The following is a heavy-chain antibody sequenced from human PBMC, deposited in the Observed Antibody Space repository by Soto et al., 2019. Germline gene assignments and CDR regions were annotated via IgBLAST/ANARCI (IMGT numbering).Heavy chain of an antibody. CDR3: ARSYAVYGDPFDY. J-gene: IGHJ4*02. CDR2: ISYDGSNK. Sequence: PGGSLRLSCAASGFTFSSYAMHWVRQAPGKGLEWVAVISYDGSNKYYADSVKGRFTISRDNSKNTLYLQMNSLRAEDTAVYYCARSYAVYGDPFDYWGQGTLVTVSS. CDR1: GFTFSSYA. V-gene: IGHV3-30-3*01. D-gene: IGHD4-17*01.